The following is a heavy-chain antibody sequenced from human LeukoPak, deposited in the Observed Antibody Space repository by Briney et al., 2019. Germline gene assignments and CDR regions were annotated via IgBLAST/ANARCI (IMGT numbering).Heavy chain of an antibody. J-gene: IGHJ4*02. V-gene: IGHV3-23*01. D-gene: IGHD1-26*01. Sequence: GGSLRLSCAASGFTFRYYGMSWVRQAPGKGLEWVSSISGNGSVTNYADSVKGRVTISRDNSKATLYLLMNCLRAEDTAVYFCARTIAVGATFVDYWGQGALVTVSS. CDR2: ISGNGSVT. CDR3: ARTIAVGATFVDY. CDR1: GFTFRYYG.